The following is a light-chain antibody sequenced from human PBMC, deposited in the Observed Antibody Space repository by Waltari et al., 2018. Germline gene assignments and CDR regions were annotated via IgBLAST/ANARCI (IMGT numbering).Light chain of an antibody. J-gene: IGKJ4*01. CDR3: QQRYNSPPLT. CDR2: DAS. Sequence: VWTHPPPPLPLSHEERATLPCRASQSVSSYLVWYHQKPGQAPRLLIYDASSMNTGIPARFSGSGSGTDFTLTISSLQPEDFAVYYCQQRYNSPPLTFGAGTKVEIK. CDR1: QSVSSY. V-gene: IGKV3-11*01.